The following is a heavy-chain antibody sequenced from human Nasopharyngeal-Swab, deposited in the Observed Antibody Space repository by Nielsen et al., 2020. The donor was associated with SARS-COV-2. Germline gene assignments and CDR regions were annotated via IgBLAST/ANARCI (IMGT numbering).Heavy chain of an antibody. CDR1: GGSISSSNW. CDR3: ARGELLDY. J-gene: IGHJ4*02. D-gene: IGHD1-7*01. V-gene: IGHV4-4*02. CDR2: INHSGST. Sequence: TRSLTCAVSGGSISSSNWWSWVRQPPGKGLEWIGEINHSGSTNYNPSLKSRVTISVDTSKNQFSLKLSSVTAADTAVYYCARGELLDYWGQGTLVTVSS.